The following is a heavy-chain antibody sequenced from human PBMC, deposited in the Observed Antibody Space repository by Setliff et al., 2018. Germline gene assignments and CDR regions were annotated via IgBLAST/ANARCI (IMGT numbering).Heavy chain of an antibody. CDR3: ARTPRGGNSAFDI. D-gene: IGHD2-21*02. CDR1: GASISSGNW. J-gene: IGHJ3*02. V-gene: IGHV4-4*02. CDR2: IYHTENT. Sequence: PSETLSLTCAVSGASISSGNWWSWVRQPPGKGLEWIGEIYHTENTNYNPSLKSRVTISIDKFRHQFSLKLTSVTAADTAVYYCARTPRGGNSAFDIWGQGTRVTVS.